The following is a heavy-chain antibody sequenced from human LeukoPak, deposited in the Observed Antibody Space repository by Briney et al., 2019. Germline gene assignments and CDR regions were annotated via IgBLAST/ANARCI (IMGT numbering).Heavy chain of an antibody. D-gene: IGHD3-3*01. CDR3: AKDLESRGRPHLFDY. CDR2: INQDGSEK. CDR1: GFAFNTYW. J-gene: IGHJ4*02. Sequence: QSGGSLRLSCAASGFAFNTYWMNWVRQAPGKGLEWVANINQDGSEKYYVDSVKGRFTISRDNSKNTLYLQMNSLRAEDTAVYYCAKDLESRGRPHLFDYWGQGTLVTVSS. V-gene: IGHV3-7*03.